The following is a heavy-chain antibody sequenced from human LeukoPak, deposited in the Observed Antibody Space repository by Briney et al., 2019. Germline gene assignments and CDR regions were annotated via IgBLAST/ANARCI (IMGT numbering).Heavy chain of an antibody. CDR3: ARDSGRLTHYYFEY. V-gene: IGHV3-48*02. Sequence: GGSLRLSCAASGFTFSSYSMNWVRQAPGKGLEWVSYISGSSSTIYYADSVKGRFTISRDNAKNSLYLQMNSLRDEDTAVYYCARDSGRLTHYYFEYWGQGTLVTVSS. CDR1: GFTFSSYS. CDR2: ISGSSSTI. J-gene: IGHJ4*02.